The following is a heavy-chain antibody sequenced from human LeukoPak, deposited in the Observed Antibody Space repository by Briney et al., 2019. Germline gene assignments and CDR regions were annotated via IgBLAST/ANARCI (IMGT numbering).Heavy chain of an antibody. V-gene: IGHV4-61*02. J-gene: IGHJ4*02. CDR3: ARERDDFWSGYYPNDY. CDR2: IYTSGST. D-gene: IGHD3-3*01. CDR1: GGSISSGSYD. Sequence: SETLSLTCTVSGGSISSGSYDWSWIRQPAGKGLEWIGRIYTSGSTNYNPSLKSRVTISVDTSKNQFSLKLSSVTAADTAVYYCARERDDFWSGYYPNDYWGQGTLVTVSS.